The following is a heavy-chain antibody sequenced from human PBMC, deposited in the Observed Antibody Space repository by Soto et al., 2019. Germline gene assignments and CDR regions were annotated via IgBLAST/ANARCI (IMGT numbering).Heavy chain of an antibody. D-gene: IGHD3-3*02. CDR3: AREAFLNPGGDYYGMDV. J-gene: IGHJ6*02. V-gene: IGHV4-31*03. Sequence: SETLSLTCTVSGRSISSGVYYWSWIRQHPGKGLEWIGYIYYSGSTYYNPSLKSRVTISVDTSKNQFSLKLSSVTAADTAVYYCAREAFLNPGGDYYGMDVWGQGTTVTVAS. CDR2: IYYSGST. CDR1: GRSISSGVYY.